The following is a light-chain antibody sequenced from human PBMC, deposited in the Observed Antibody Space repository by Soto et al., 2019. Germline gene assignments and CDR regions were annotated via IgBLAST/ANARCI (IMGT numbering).Light chain of an antibody. CDR1: CSDVGGYNY. J-gene: IGLJ2*01. Sequence: QSALTQPASVSGSPGQSITISCTGTCSDVGGYNYVSWYQQNPGKAPKLMIYDVSNRPSGVSNRFSGSKSGNTASLTISGLQAEDEADYYCSSYSSTSTLVIFGGGTKLTVL. CDR3: SSYSSTSTLVI. V-gene: IGLV2-14*01. CDR2: DVS.